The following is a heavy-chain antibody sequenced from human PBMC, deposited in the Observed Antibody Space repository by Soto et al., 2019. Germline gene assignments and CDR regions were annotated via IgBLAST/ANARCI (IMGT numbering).Heavy chain of an antibody. J-gene: IGHJ5*02. CDR1: GGSFSGYY. Sequence: QVQLQQWGAGLLKPSETLSLTCAVYGGSFSGYYWSWIRQPPGKGLEWIGEINHRGSTNYNPSLKSRVTISGDTSKNQCALKLSSVTAADTAVYYCARVVYGSGSPVDWFDPWGQGTLVTVSS. CDR2: INHRGST. CDR3: ARVVYGSGSPVDWFDP. D-gene: IGHD3-10*01. V-gene: IGHV4-34*01.